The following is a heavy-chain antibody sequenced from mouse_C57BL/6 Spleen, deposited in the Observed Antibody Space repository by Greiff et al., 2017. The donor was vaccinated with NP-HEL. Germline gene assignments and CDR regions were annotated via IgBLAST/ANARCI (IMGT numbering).Heavy chain of an antibody. CDR3: ARSDGSSILYAMDY. J-gene: IGHJ4*01. CDR1: GYTFTSYW. CDR2: IDPSDSET. D-gene: IGHD1-1*01. Sequence: QVQLQQPGAELVRPGSSVKLSCKASGYTFTSYWMHWVKQRPIQGLEWIGNIDPSDSETHYNQKFKDKATLTVDKSSSTAYMQLSNLTSEDSAVYDCARSDGSSILYAMDYWGQGTSVTVSS. V-gene: IGHV1-52*01.